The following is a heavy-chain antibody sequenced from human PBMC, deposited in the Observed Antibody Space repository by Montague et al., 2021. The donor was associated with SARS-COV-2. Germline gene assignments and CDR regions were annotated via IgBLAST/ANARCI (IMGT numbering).Heavy chain of an antibody. V-gene: IGHV3-48*03. D-gene: IGHD3-22*01. CDR3: ARVLVVTYYGMDV. CDR2: ISSSGSTI. Sequence: SLRLSCAASGFTFSSYEMNWVRQAPGKGLEWVSYISSSGSTIYYADSVKGRFTISRDNAKNSLYLQMNSLRAEDTAVYYYARVLVVTYYGMDVWGQGTTVTVSS. J-gene: IGHJ6*02. CDR1: GFTFSSYE.